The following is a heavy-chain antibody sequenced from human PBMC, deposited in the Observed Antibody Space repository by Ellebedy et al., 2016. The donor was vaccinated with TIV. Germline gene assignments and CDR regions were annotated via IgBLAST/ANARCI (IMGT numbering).Heavy chain of an antibody. CDR1: GYTFTSYA. J-gene: IGHJ4*02. V-gene: IGHV1-3*01. CDR2: INAGNGNT. CDR3: ARDRGIAAAGTRFDY. D-gene: IGHD6-13*01. Sequence: ASVKVSCKASGYTFTSYAMHWVRQAPGQRLEWMGWINAGNGNTKYSQKFQGRVTITRDTSASTAYMELSSLRSEDTAVYYCARDRGIAAAGTRFDYWGQGTLVTVSS.